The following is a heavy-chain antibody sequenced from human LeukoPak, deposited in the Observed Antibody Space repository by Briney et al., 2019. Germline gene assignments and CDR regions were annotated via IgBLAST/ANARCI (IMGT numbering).Heavy chain of an antibody. V-gene: IGHV1-18*01. CDR1: GYTFTKYN. J-gene: IGHJ4*02. CDR2: ISGYNGNT. D-gene: IGHD3-22*01. Sequence: ASVRVSCKASGYTFTKYNITWVRQAPGQGLEWMGWISGYNGNTNYAQKVQGRVTMTTDTSTSTAYMELRSLRSDDTAVYYCARDGAYHDSSGSYYGVGDDYWGQGTLVTVSS. CDR3: ARDGAYHDSSGSYYGVGDDY.